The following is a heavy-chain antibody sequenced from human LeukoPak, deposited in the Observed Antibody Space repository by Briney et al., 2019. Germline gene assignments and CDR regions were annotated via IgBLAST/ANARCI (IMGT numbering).Heavy chain of an antibody. CDR2: INWNGGST. CDR1: GFTFDDYG. Sequence: GGSLRLSCAASGFTFDDYGMSWARQAPGKGLEWVSGINWNGGSTGYADSVKGRFTISRDNAKNSLYLQMNSLRAEDTALYYCARAYCSSTSCYGGRQYYYYYYYMDVWGKGTTVTVSS. D-gene: IGHD2-2*01. CDR3: ARAYCSSTSCYGGRQYYYYYYYMDV. V-gene: IGHV3-20*04. J-gene: IGHJ6*03.